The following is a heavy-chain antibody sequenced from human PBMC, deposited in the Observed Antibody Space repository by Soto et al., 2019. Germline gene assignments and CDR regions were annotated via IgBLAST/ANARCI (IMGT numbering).Heavy chain of an antibody. CDR3: ARGSKRITMVRGVITHYYGMDV. J-gene: IGHJ6*02. D-gene: IGHD3-10*01. V-gene: IGHV1-69*01. CDR2: IIPIFGTA. CDR1: GGTFSSYA. Sequence: QVQLVQSGAEVKKPGSSVKVSCKASGGTFSSYAISWVRQAPGQGLEWMGGIIPIFGTANYAQKFQGRVTITADESTSTDYMELSRLRSEDTAVYYCARGSKRITMVRGVITHYYGMDVWGQGTTVTVSS.